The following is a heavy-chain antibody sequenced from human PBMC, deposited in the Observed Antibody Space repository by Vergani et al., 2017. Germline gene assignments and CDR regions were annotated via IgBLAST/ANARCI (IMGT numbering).Heavy chain of an antibody. Sequence: QVQLVQSGAEVKKPGSSVKVSCKASGGTFSSYAISWVRQAPGQGLEWMGGIIPIFGTANYAQKFQGRVTITADESTSTAYMELSSLRSEDTAVYYCARRGLGDYYYGSGSYYRERDFDYWGQGTLVTVSS. CDR2: IIPIFGTA. CDR3: ARRGLGDYYYGSGSYYRERDFDY. CDR1: GGTFSSYA. J-gene: IGHJ4*02. D-gene: IGHD3-10*01. V-gene: IGHV1-69*01.